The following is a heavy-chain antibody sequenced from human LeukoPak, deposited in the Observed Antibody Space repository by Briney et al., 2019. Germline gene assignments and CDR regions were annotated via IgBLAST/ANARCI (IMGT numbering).Heavy chain of an antibody. CDR3: AKGERGYYDSSGFFGAIDY. D-gene: IGHD3-22*01. CDR1: GLTVSSNH. V-gene: IGHV3-53*01. Sequence: GGSLRLSCAASGLTVSSNHMSWVRQAPGKGLEWVLVIYTGGSTDYADSVKGRFTISRDNSKNTLYLQMNSLRAEDTAVYYCAKGERGYYDSSGFFGAIDYWGQGSLVSVSS. CDR2: IYTGGST. J-gene: IGHJ4*02.